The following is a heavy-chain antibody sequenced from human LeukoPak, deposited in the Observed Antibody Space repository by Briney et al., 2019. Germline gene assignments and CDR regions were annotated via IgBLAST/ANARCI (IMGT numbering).Heavy chain of an antibody. Sequence: ASVKVSCKASGYTFTSYGISWVRQAPGQGLEWMGWISADNGNTNYAQKLQGRVTMTTDTSTSTAYMELRSLRSDDTAVYYCARDLPSTGYYDSSGYVHDAFDIWGQGTMVTVSS. CDR3: ARDLPSTGYYDSSGYVHDAFDI. CDR1: GYTFTSYG. V-gene: IGHV1-18*01. CDR2: ISADNGNT. D-gene: IGHD3-22*01. J-gene: IGHJ3*02.